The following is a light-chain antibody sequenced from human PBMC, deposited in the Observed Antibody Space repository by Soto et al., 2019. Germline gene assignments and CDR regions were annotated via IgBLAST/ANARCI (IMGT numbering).Light chain of an antibody. CDR2: GSS. V-gene: IGKV3-15*01. J-gene: IGKJ2*01. Sequence: EIVRTQSPATLSVSPGERATISCRASQSGSSNLAWYQQKPGQAPRLLIYGSSTRATGIPARFSGSGSGTDLTLTISSLQSEDFAVYFCQQYNTWPHTFGQGTKWEIK. CDR1: QSGSSN. CDR3: QQYNTWPHT.